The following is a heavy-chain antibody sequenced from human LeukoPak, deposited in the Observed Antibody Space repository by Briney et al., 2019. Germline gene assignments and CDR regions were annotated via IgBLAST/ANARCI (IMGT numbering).Heavy chain of an antibody. CDR1: GYSISNSYY. CDR2: IYHSGST. Sequence: SETLSLTCAVSGYSISNSYYWGWIRQPPGKGLEWIGSIYHSGSTYYNPSLRSRVTISVDTSKNQFSLKLSSVTAADTAVYYCARARWELPSAFDIWGQGTMVTVSS. D-gene: IGHD1-26*01. CDR3: ARARWELPSAFDI. J-gene: IGHJ3*02. V-gene: IGHV4-38-2*01.